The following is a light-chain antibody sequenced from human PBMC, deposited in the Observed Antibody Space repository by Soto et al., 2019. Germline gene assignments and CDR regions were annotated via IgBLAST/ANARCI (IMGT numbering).Light chain of an antibody. CDR2: DAS. V-gene: IGKV3-20*01. Sequence: EIVLTQSPGTLSLSPGERAPLSCRASQSVSSNYLAWYQLKPGQAPRLLIYDASTRATGIPDRVSGSGSGTDFNLTISRLETEDFAVYSCHQYGRSPRTFGQGTRREIK. J-gene: IGKJ5*01. CDR3: HQYGRSPRT. CDR1: QSVSSNY.